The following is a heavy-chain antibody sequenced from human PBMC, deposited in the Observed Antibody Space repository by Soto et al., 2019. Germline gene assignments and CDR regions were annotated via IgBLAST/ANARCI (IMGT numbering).Heavy chain of an antibody. CDR1: GGSISSGDYY. D-gene: IGHD3-9*01. V-gene: IGHV4-30-4*01. J-gene: IGHJ5*02. CDR2: IYYSGST. Sequence: SETLSLTCTVSGGSISSGDYYWSWIRQPPGKGLEWIGYIYYSGSTYYNPSLKSRVTISVDTSKNQFSPKLSSVTAADTAVYYCCIASHPYYDILTGYYLPRRQFDPWGQGTLVTVSS. CDR3: CIASHPYYDILTGYYLPRRQFDP.